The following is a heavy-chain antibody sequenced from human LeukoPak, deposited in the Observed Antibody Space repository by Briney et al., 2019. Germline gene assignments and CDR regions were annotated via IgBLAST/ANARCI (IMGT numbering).Heavy chain of an antibody. Sequence: GGSLRLSCAASGFTFSSYGMHWVRQAPGKGLEWVAFIRYDGSNKYYADSVKGRFTISRDNSKNTLYLQMNSLRAEDTALYYCAKGSYSSSWYLGALFDYWGQGTLVTVSS. CDR3: AKGSYSSSWYLGALFDY. V-gene: IGHV3-30*02. D-gene: IGHD6-13*01. CDR1: GFTFSSYG. J-gene: IGHJ4*02. CDR2: IRYDGSNK.